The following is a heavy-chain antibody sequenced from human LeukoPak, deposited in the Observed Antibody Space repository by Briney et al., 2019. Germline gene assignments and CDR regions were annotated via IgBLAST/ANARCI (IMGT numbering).Heavy chain of an antibody. Sequence: SETLSLTCSVSGGSLSSSSYYWGWIRQPPGRGLEWIGNIYETGSTNYNPSLKSQVTISVDTSKNQFSLKLSSVTAADTAVYYCVRPDDNSFDFWGQGTMVTVSS. CDR1: GGSLSSSSYY. CDR3: VRPDDNSFDF. V-gene: IGHV4-39*01. J-gene: IGHJ3*01. D-gene: IGHD3-9*01. CDR2: IYETGST.